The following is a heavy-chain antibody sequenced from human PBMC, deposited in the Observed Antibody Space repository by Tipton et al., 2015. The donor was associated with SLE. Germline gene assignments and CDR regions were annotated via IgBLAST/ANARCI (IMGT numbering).Heavy chain of an antibody. J-gene: IGHJ3*02. V-gene: IGHV4-61*01. CDR1: GGSVSSGRYY. D-gene: IGHD6-19*01. Sequence: TLSLTCTVSGGSVSSGRYYWSWIRQPPGKGLEWIGYIYYSGSTNYNPSLKSRVTISVDTPKNQFSLKLSSVTAADTAVYYCARGVAVADAFDIWGQGTMVTVSS. CDR2: IYYSGST. CDR3: ARGVAVADAFDI.